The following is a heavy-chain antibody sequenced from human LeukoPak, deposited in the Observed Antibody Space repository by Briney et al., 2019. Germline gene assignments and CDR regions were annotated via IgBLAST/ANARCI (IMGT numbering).Heavy chain of an antibody. CDR2: INPNSGGT. CDR1: GYTFTGYY. CDR3: ARGRYYDFWSGYYTTTLGYYYMDV. Sequence: RASVKVSCKASGYTFTGYYMHWVRQAPGQGLEWMGWINPNSGGTNYAQKFQGRVTMTRDTSISTAYMELSRLRSDDTAVYYCARGRYYDFWSGYYTTTLGYYYMDVWGKGTTVTVSS. V-gene: IGHV1-2*02. J-gene: IGHJ6*03. D-gene: IGHD3-3*01.